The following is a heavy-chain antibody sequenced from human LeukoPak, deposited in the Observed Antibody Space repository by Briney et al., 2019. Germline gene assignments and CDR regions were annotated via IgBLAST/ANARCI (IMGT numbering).Heavy chain of an antibody. CDR3: ARDMWQQFDWFDP. D-gene: IGHD6-13*01. V-gene: IGHV1-2*02. CDR2: INPNTGDT. Sequence: ASVKVSCKTSGYTFTAYYMHWVRQAPGQGLEWMGWINPNTGDTRAAERFQRRVTITRDSSITTIYLELTRLTSDDTAVYYCARDMWQQFDWFDPWGQGTLVTVSS. CDR1: GYTFTAYY. J-gene: IGHJ5*02.